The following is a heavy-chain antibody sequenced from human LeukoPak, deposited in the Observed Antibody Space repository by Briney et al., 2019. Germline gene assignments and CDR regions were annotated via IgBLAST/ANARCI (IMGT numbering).Heavy chain of an antibody. D-gene: IGHD1-14*01. CDR2: FDSSGSA. J-gene: IGHJ4*02. CDR3: ARRRTWHNYFHF. V-gene: IGHV4-39*01. CDR1: GDSLSNTNKY. Sequence: PSETLSLTCTVSGDSLSNTNKYWGWIRQPPGKGLEWIASFDSSGSAYYNPSLQSRVTISVDTSKNQFSLRLRSVTAADTSIYYCARRRTWHNYFHFWGQGTLVTVSS.